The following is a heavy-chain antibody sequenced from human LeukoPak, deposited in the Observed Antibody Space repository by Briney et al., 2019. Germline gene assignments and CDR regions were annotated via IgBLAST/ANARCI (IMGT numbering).Heavy chain of an antibody. CDR2: ISDYNGNT. J-gene: IGHJ6*03. D-gene: IGHD3-10*01. CDR1: GYTFTNFG. V-gene: IGHV1-18*01. CDR3: ARVWSGRQGPNLHYYYYYYMDV. Sequence: ASVKVSCKASGYTFTNFGISWVRQAPGQGLEWMGWISDYNGNTNNAQNLQGRVTMTTDTSTSTAYMELMSLRSDDTAVYYCARVWSGRQGPNLHYYYYYYMDVWGKGTTVTVSS.